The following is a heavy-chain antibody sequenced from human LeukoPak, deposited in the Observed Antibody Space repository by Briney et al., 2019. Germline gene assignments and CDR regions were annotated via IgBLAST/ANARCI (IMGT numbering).Heavy chain of an antibody. CDR1: GFTFSSYA. Sequence: GGSLRLSCAGSGFTFSSYAMSWVRQAPGKGLEWVSTISGSGGAGTYYADSVKGRFTVSRDNTRNTLYLPMNSLRAEDTAVYYCVKDRGGSPFYGMDVWGQGTTVTVSS. CDR3: VKDRGGSPFYGMDV. J-gene: IGHJ6*02. V-gene: IGHV3-23*01. D-gene: IGHD1-26*01. CDR2: ISGSGGAGT.